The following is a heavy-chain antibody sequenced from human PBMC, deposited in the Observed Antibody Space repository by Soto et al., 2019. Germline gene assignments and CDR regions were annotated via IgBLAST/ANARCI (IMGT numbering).Heavy chain of an antibody. J-gene: IGHJ4*02. V-gene: IGHV3-23*01. CDR3: ARDQLRPGILYSLGVLLPEYGL. D-gene: IGHD3-22*01. CDR2: ISVSGNNA. Sequence: VGSLRLSCASSGFAFSTFAMTCVRHSPGKWLEWVAAISVSGNNAYYADSVKGRFTISRDNSQNSVFLQMSSLRADDTAVYYCARDQLRPGILYSLGVLLPEYGLWGQGTLVTVSS. CDR1: GFAFSTFA.